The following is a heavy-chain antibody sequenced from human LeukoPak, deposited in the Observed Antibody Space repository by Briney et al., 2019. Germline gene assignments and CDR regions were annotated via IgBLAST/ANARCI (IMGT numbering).Heavy chain of an antibody. Sequence: GGSLRLSCAASGFTFSDYTMNWVRQAPGKGLEWVSAIISGSGVSTYYADSVKGRFTISRDNSKNTLYLQMNSLRAEDTAVYYCAKMYNYYYYGMDVWGQGTTVTVSS. CDR2: IISGSGVST. D-gene: IGHD1-14*01. CDR1: GFTFSDYT. CDR3: AKMYNYYYYGMDV. J-gene: IGHJ6*02. V-gene: IGHV3-23*01.